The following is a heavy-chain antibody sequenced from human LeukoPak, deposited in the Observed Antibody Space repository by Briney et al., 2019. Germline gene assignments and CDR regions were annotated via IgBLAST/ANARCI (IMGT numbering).Heavy chain of an antibody. D-gene: IGHD6-13*01. CDR2: INTDGSEE. CDR3: ARDPAAWDY. J-gene: IGHJ4*02. Sequence: GGSLRLSCAASGFIFSNFWMSWVRQAPGRGLEWVANINTDGSEEYYVDSVKGRFIISRDNARNSLYLQMNSLRAEDSAVYYCARDPAAWDYWGQGALVTVSS. CDR1: GFIFSNFW. V-gene: IGHV3-7*01.